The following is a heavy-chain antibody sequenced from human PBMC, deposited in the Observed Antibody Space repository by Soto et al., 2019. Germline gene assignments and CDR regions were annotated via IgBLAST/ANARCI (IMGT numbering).Heavy chain of an antibody. Sequence: PGESLKISCKCSGYSFASYCICWVRQMPGKGLEWMGIIYPGDSDTRYSPSFQGQVTISADKSISTAYLQWSSLKASDTAMYYCARHGHVDTAMTAPAGNYYYYGMDVWGHGTTVTVSS. CDR1: GYSFASYC. V-gene: IGHV5-51*01. CDR2: IYPGDSDT. CDR3: ARHGHVDTAMTAPAGNYYYYGMDV. J-gene: IGHJ6*02. D-gene: IGHD5-18*01.